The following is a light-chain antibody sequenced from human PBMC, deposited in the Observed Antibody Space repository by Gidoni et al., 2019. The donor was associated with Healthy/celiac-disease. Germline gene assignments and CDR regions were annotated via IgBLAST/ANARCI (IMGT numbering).Light chain of an antibody. CDR1: SSNIGSNT. Sequence: QSVLTQPPSASGTPGQRVTISCSGSSSNIGSNTVNWYQQLPGTPPKLLIYSNNQRPSGVPDRFSGSKSGASASLAIRGLQSEDEADYYCAAWDDSLNGLWVFGGGTKLTVL. CDR3: AAWDDSLNGLWV. J-gene: IGLJ3*02. V-gene: IGLV1-44*01. CDR2: SNN.